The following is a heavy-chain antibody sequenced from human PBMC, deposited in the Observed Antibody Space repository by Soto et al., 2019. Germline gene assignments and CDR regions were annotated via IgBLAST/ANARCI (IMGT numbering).Heavy chain of an antibody. CDR3: AREVRGNIHY. Sequence: QVQLVQSGAEVKRPGSSVKVSCKASGDTFSSHTHSWVRQAPGQGLEWMGRVIPYLDATNYAQEFQGRVTVTADKSASTAYMELRDLPSEDTAVYYCAREVRGNIHYWGQGTLVTVSP. CDR1: GDTFSSHT. V-gene: IGHV1-69*08. CDR2: VIPYLDAT. J-gene: IGHJ4*02. D-gene: IGHD5-18*01.